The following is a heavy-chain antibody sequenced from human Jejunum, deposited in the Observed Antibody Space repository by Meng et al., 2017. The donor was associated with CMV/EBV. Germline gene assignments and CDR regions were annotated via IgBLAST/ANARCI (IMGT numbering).Heavy chain of an antibody. J-gene: IGHJ4*02. D-gene: IGHD1-14*01. CDR2: ISIDGSNE. CDR3: AKEMGHHRALDY. V-gene: IGHV3-30-3*02. Sequence: CSASGFTFSVHAIHWVRQAPGKGLEWVTLISIDGSNEYYAASVKGRFTISRDNSKNTLYLEMNSLRIEDTAMYYCAKEMGHHRALDYWGQGTLVTVSS. CDR1: GFTFSVHA.